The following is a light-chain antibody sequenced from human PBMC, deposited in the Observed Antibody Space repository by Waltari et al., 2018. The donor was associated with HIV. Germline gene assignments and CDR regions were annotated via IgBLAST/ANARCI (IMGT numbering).Light chain of an antibody. CDR2: WAS. J-gene: IGKJ5*01. Sequence: DVLMSPSLTSLTVAPGPSATLTCKSSQSVFYSPRNKQCLAWFQQKPGQPPKLLIYWASTRESGVPDRFSGSGSGTDFTLTISSLQAEDVAIYYCQQYISAPLTFGQGTRLEIK. V-gene: IGKV4-1*01. CDR1: QSVFYSPRNKQC. CDR3: QQYISAPLT.